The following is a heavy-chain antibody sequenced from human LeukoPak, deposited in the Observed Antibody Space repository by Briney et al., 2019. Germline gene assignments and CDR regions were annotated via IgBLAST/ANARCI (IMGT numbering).Heavy chain of an antibody. V-gene: IGHV4-4*07. D-gene: IGHD6-19*01. J-gene: IGHJ4*02. CDR1: GGSISSDY. CDR3: ASASGY. CDR2: IYTTGGT. Sequence: SETLSLTCTVSGGSISSDYWSWIRQLAGKGLEWIGRIYTTGGTNYNPSLKSRVTMSVDMSKNQFSLKLSSVTAADTAVYYCASASGYWGQGTLVTVSS.